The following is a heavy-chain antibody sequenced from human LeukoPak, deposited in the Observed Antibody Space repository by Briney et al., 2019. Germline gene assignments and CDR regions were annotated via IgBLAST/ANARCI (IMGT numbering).Heavy chain of an antibody. CDR2: INTYNGNT. V-gene: IGHV1-18*04. D-gene: IGHD6-19*01. CDR3: ARDEQWLVPISRPFYGMDV. J-gene: IGHJ6*02. CDR1: GYTFTSYY. Sequence: ASVTVSCKASGYTFTSYYMHWVRQAPGQGLEWIGWINTYNGNTNYAQKLQGRVTMTTDTPTRTAYMELRSLRSDDTAVYYRARDEQWLVPISRPFYGMDVWGQGTTVTVSS.